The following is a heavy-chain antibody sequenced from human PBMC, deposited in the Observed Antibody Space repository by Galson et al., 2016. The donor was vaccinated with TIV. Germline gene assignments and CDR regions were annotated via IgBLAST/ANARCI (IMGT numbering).Heavy chain of an antibody. V-gene: IGHV3-15*01. CDR2: IKSKADGGTT. J-gene: IGHJ3*02. CDR1: GFTFNNAW. CDR3: TTARGGCSSVSCFAFAI. D-gene: IGHD2-2*01. Sequence: SLRLSCAGSGFTFNNAWMSWVRQAPGKGLEWVGRIKSKADGGTTDYAAPVKGRFTISRDDSKNTLSLQMNSLATEDTAVYYCTTARGGCSSVSCFAFAIWGQGTVVTVSS.